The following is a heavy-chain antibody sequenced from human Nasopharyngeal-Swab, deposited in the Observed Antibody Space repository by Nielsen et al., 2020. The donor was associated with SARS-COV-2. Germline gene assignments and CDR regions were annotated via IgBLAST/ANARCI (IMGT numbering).Heavy chain of an antibody. D-gene: IGHD6-19*01. CDR2: ISWNSGSI. Sequence: SLKISCAASGFTFDDYAMHWVRQAPGKGLEWVSGISWNSGSIGYADSVKGRFTISRDNAKNSLYLQTNSLRAEDTALYYCAKASNPAVAGDFDHWGQGTLVTVSS. CDR1: GFTFDDYA. J-gene: IGHJ4*02. V-gene: IGHV3-9*01. CDR3: AKASNPAVAGDFDH.